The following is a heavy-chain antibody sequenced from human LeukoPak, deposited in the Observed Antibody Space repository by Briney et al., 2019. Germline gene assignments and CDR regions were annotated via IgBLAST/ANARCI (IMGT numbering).Heavy chain of an antibody. CDR2: MNPNSGNT. Sequence: ASVKVSCKASGYSFTTYDINWVRQATGPGLEWMGWMNPNSGNTAYAQKFKGRVTMTSDTSISTAYMELSSLRSDDTAVYYCARGKGGNFGELLNYWGQGTLVTVSS. CDR1: GYSFTTYD. CDR3: ARGKGGNFGELLNY. D-gene: IGHD3-10*01. V-gene: IGHV1-8*01. J-gene: IGHJ4*02.